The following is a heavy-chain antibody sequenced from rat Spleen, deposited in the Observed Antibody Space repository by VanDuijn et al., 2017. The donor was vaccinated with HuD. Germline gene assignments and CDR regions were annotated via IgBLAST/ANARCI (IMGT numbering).Heavy chain of an antibody. CDR1: GFTFSDYN. CDR3: ARGEFFRY. D-gene: IGHD4-3*01. Sequence: EVQLVESGGGLVQPGRSLKLSCAASGFTFSDYNMAWVRQAPKKGMEWVASIGYEVSNTYYGDSVKGRFTISRNNAKSTLYLQMNSLRSEDTATYYCARGEFFRYWGQGVMVTVSS. V-gene: IGHV5-22*01. J-gene: IGHJ2*01. CDR2: IGYEVSNT.